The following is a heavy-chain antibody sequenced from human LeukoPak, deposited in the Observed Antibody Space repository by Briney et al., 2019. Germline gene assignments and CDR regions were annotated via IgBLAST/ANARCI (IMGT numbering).Heavy chain of an antibody. V-gene: IGHV1-46*01. Sequence: ASVKVSCKASGYTFTSYYMHWVRQAPGQGLEWMGIINPSGGSTSCAQKFQGRVTMTRDTSTSTVYMELSSLRSEDTAVYYCARDGYYYDSSGYYLDYWGQGTLVTVSS. CDR1: GYTFTSYY. J-gene: IGHJ4*02. D-gene: IGHD3-22*01. CDR3: ARDGYYYDSSGYYLDY. CDR2: INPSGGST.